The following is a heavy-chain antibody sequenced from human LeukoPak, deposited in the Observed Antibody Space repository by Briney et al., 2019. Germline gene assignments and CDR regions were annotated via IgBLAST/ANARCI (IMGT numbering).Heavy chain of an antibody. CDR1: GGSLSGYY. CDR3: AREKTGLDGMDV. V-gene: IGHV4-34*01. CDR2: INHSGST. J-gene: IGHJ6*02. Sequence: SETLSLTCAVYGGSLSGYYWSWIRQPPGKGLEWIGEINHSGSTNYNPSLKSRVTISVDTSKNQFSLKLSSVAAADTAVYYCAREKTGLDGMDVWGQGTTVTVSS.